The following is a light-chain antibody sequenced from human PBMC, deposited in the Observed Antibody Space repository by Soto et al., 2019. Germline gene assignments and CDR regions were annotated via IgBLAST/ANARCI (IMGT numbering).Light chain of an antibody. CDR1: SSDVGGYNS. J-gene: IGLJ1*01. CDR3: SSHTSSMTND. CDR2: GVG. Sequence: QSVLTQPASVSGSRGQSISISCTGTSSDVGGYNSVSWSQHHPGKALKLILYGVGDRPSGVSYRFSGSQSGNTASLTISGLQAADEADYLCSSHTSSMTNDFASGTKVTVL. V-gene: IGLV2-14*03.